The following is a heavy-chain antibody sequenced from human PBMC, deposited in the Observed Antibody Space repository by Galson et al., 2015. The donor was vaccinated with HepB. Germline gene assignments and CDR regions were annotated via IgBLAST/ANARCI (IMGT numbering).Heavy chain of an antibody. D-gene: IGHD4-17*01. V-gene: IGHV1-69*04. CDR3: ARDETPPPQDDYGDYEGNAYYYYGMDV. CDR1: GGTFSSYA. J-gene: IGHJ6*02. CDR2: IIPILGIA. Sequence: SVKVSCKASGGTFSSYAISWVRQAPGQGLEWMGRIIPILGIANYAQKFQGRVTITADKSTSTAYMELSSLRSEDTAVYYCARDETPPPQDDYGDYEGNAYYYYGMDVCGPGTTVTVSS.